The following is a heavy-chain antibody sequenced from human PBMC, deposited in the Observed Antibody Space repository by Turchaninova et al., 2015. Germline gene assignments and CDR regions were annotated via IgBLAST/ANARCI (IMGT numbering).Heavy chain of an antibody. CDR2: FIPILGTA. CDR3: AANPSYYYYGMDV. J-gene: IGHJ6*02. Sequence: QVQLVQSGAEVKKPGSSVKVSCKASGGTFSSYAISWVRQAPGQGLEWMGGFIPILGTANYAQKSQGRVTITADESTSTAYMELSSLRSEDTAVYYGAANPSYYYYGMDVWGQGTTVTVSS. V-gene: IGHV1-69*01. CDR1: GGTFSSYA.